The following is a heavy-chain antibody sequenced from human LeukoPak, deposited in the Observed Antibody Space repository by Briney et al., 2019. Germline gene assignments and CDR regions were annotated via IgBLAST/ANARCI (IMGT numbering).Heavy chain of an antibody. CDR2: TYYRRSKWYN. D-gene: IGHD6-19*01. J-gene: IGHJ4*02. CDR1: GESVSSNIAA. Sequence: PSETLSPTCAISGESVSSNIAAWNWIRQSPSRGLEWLGRTYYRRSKWYNDYALSVKSRIIINPDTFKNQFSLQLNSVSPEDTAVYYCARDLDGGWFDFDYWGQGTLVTVSS. V-gene: IGHV6-1*01. CDR3: ARDLDGGWFDFDY.